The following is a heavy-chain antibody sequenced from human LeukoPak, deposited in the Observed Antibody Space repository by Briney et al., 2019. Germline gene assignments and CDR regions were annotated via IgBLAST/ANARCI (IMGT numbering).Heavy chain of an antibody. CDR3: ARDNYYYDSSGGGYYFDY. CDR1: GFTFSSYS. D-gene: IGHD3-22*01. CDR2: ISGSGGST. Sequence: QAGGSLRLSCVASGFTFSSYSMNWVRQAPGKGLEWVSAISGSGGSTYYADSVKGRFTISRDNAKNSLYLQMNSLRAEDTAVYYCARDNYYYDSSGGGYYFDYWGQGTLVTVSS. J-gene: IGHJ4*02. V-gene: IGHV3-48*01.